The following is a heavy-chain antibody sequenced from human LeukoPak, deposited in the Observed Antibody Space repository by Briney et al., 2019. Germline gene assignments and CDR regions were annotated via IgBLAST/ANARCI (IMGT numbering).Heavy chain of an antibody. J-gene: IGHJ6*03. CDR2: ISAYNGNT. CDR3: ARVPETGGTFNYYYYYMNV. V-gene: IGHV1-18*01. D-gene: IGHD3-16*01. Sequence: ASVKVSCKASGYTFTSYGISWVRQAPGQGLEWMGWISAYNGNTNYAQKLQGRVTMTTDTSTSTAYMELRSLRSDDTAVYYCARVPETGGTFNYYYYYMNVWGKGTTVTVSS. CDR1: GYTFTSYG.